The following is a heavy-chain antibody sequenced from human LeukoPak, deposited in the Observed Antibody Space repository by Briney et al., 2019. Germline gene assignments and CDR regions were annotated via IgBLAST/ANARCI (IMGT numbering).Heavy chain of an antibody. CDR1: GFTFSNYW. D-gene: IGHD5-24*01. Sequence: GGSLRLSCAASGFTFSNYWMHWVRQAPGKGLEWVSGINWNGGSTGYADSVKGRFTISRDNAKNSLYLQMNSLRAEDTAFYYCAKDGRWLQLEYYFDYWGQGTLVTVSS. CDR2: INWNGGST. V-gene: IGHV3-20*04. J-gene: IGHJ4*02. CDR3: AKDGRWLQLEYYFDY.